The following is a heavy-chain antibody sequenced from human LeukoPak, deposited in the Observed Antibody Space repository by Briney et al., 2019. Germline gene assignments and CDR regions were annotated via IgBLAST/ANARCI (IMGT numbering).Heavy chain of an antibody. CDR3: ARVNSGYDFWRGPTNPGNWFDP. Sequence: GGSLRLSCAASGFTFSSYAMHWVRQAPGKGLEWVAVISYDGSNKYYADSVKGRFTISRDNSKNTLYLQMNSLRAEDTAVYYCARVNSGYDFWRGPTNPGNWFDPWGQGTLVTVSS. CDR1: GFTFSSYA. CDR2: ISYDGSNK. J-gene: IGHJ5*02. V-gene: IGHV3-30-3*01. D-gene: IGHD3-3*01.